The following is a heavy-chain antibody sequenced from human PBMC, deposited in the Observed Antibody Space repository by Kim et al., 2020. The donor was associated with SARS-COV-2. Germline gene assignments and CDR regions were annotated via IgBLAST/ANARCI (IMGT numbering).Heavy chain of an antibody. CDR3: ARGRRGYYGSGSYYNVYNWFDP. CDR1: GGSFSGYY. V-gene: IGHV4-34*01. CDR2: INHSGST. J-gene: IGHJ5*02. Sequence: SETLSLTCAVYGGSFSGYYWSWIRQPPGKGLEWIGEINHSGSTNYNPSLKSRVTISVDTSKNQFSLKLSSVTAADTAVYYCARGRRGYYGSGSYYNVYNWFDPWGQGTLVTVSS. D-gene: IGHD3-10*01.